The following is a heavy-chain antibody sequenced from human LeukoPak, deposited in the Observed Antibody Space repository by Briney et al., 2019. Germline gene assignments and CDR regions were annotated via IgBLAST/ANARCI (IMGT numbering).Heavy chain of an antibody. CDR2: ISGSGGRT. D-gene: IGHD1-7*01. CDR3: AKPLGDSWNYGPFAS. Sequence: GGSLRLSCAASGFTFSSHAMSWVRQAPGKGLECVSRISGSGGRTYYADSVKGRFTISRDNSKNTMYLQMNSLRAEDTAVYFCAKPLGDSWNYGPFASWGQGALVTVSS. J-gene: IGHJ4*02. V-gene: IGHV3-23*01. CDR1: GFTFSSHA.